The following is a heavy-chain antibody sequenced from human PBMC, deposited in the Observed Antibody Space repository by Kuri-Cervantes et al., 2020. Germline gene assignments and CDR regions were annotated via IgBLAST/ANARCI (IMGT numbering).Heavy chain of an antibody. CDR2: IYWDDDK. V-gene: IGHV2-5*02. Sequence: SGPTLVKPTQTLTLTCTFSGFSLSTSGVGVGWIRQPPGKALEWLALIYWDDDKRYSPSLKSRLTITKDTSKNQVVLTMTNMDPVDIATYYCAHRVAAAGTNWFDPWGQGTLVTVSS. J-gene: IGHJ5*02. CDR1: GFSLSTSGVG. CDR3: AHRVAAAGTNWFDP. D-gene: IGHD6-13*01.